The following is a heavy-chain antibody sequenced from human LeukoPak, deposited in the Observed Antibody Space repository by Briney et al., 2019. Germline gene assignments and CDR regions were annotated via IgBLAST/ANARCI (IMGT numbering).Heavy chain of an antibody. J-gene: IGHJ4*02. D-gene: IGHD6-19*01. CDR3: ATSRRWLVLLEAYDY. Sequence: GASVKVSCKVSGYTLTELSMHWVRQAPGKGLEWMGGFDPEVGETIYAQKFQGRVTMTEDTSTDTAYMELSSLGSEDTAVYYCATSRRWLVLLEAYDYWGQGTLVTVSS. CDR1: GYTLTELS. CDR2: FDPEVGET. V-gene: IGHV1-24*01.